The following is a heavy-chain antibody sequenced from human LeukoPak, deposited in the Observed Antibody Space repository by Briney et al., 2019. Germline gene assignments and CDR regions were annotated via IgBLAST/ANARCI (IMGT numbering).Heavy chain of an antibody. CDR3: AKDIEGDFQAAAGDY. CDR1: GFPFDDYA. Sequence: GRSLRLSCAASGFPFDDYAMDWVRQAPGKGLEWVSGICWNSGSIGYADSVKGRFTISRDNAKNSLYLQMNSLRAEDTALYYCAKDIEGDFQAAAGDYWGQGTLVTVSS. J-gene: IGHJ4*02. CDR2: ICWNSGSI. D-gene: IGHD6-13*01. V-gene: IGHV3-9*01.